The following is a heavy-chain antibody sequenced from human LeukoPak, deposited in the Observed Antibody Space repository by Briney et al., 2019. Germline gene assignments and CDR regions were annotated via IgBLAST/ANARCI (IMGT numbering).Heavy chain of an antibody. D-gene: IGHD4-11*01. Sequence: SETLSLTCTVSGGSISSSTYYWGWIRQPPGKGLEWIGTGYYSGSTYYNSSLKSRLTISVDTSKNQFSLKLSSVTAADTAVYYCATGPYTNFFDSWGHGTLVTVSS. CDR1: GGSISSSTYY. CDR3: ATGPYTNFFDS. CDR2: GYYSGST. J-gene: IGHJ4*01. V-gene: IGHV4-39*07.